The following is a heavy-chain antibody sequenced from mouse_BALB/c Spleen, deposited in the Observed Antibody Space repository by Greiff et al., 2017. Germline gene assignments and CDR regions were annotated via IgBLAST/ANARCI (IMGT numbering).Heavy chain of an antibody. CDR1: GFNIKDYY. Sequence: EVQLQQSGAELVRSGASVKLSCTASGFNIKDYYMHWVKQRPEQGLEWIGWIDPENGDTEYAPKFQGKATMTADTSSNTAYLQLSSLTSEDTAVYYCNALFTTVVAPYAMDYWGQGTSVTVSS. CDR2: IDPENGDT. J-gene: IGHJ4*01. V-gene: IGHV14-4*02. D-gene: IGHD1-1*01. CDR3: NALFTTVVAPYAMDY.